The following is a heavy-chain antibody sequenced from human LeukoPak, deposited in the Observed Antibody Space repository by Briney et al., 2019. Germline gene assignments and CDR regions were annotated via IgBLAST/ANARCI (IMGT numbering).Heavy chain of an antibody. Sequence: SVKVSCKASGGTFSSYAISWVRQAPGQGLEWMGGIIPIFGTANYAQKFQGRVTITADESTSTAYMELSSLRSEDTAVYYCASDRKWLFSGGYYYHYMDVWGKGTTVTVSS. CDR2: IIPIFGTA. CDR3: ASDRKWLFSGGYYYHYMDV. V-gene: IGHV1-69*01. CDR1: GGTFSSYA. D-gene: IGHD3-22*01. J-gene: IGHJ6*03.